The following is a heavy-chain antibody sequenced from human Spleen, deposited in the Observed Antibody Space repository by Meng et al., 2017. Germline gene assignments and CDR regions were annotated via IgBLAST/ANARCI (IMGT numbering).Heavy chain of an antibody. D-gene: IGHD5-18*01. CDR1: GGSIRSTSNY. V-gene: IGHV4-39*01. CDR2: IYYSGAT. J-gene: IGHJ4*02. CDR3: ARVLQRGYSYGPFDY. Sequence: QVQLQESGPGLVKPSETLSLTCTVSGGSIRSTSNYWDWIRQPPGTRLEWIGSIYYSGATYYNPSLKSRVTMSVDTSKNQFSLRLSSVTAADTAVYFCARVLQRGYSYGPFDYWGQGTLVTVSS.